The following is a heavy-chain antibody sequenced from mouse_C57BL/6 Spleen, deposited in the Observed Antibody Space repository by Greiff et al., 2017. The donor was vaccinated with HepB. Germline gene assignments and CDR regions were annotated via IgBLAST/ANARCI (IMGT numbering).Heavy chain of an antibody. J-gene: IGHJ2*01. CDR3: ARRRNYGSSYVFDY. Sequence: EVQLQQSGPVLVKPGASVKMSCKASGYTFTDYYMNWVKQSHGKSLEWIGVINPYNGGTSYNQKFKGKATLTVDKSSSTAYMELNSLTSEDSAVYYCARRRNYGSSYVFDYWGQGTTLTVSS. CDR1: GYTFTDYY. CDR2: INPYNGGT. V-gene: IGHV1-19*01. D-gene: IGHD1-1*01.